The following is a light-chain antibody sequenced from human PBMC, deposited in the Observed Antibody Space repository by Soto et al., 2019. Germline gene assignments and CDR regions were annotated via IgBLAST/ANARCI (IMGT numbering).Light chain of an antibody. CDR3: QSYDSTLCARYV. V-gene: IGLV1-40*01. CDR1: SSNIGANYD. Sequence: SVLTQPPSVSGAPGQRVTISCTGSSSNIGANYDVHWYQQRPGTAPKLLIFGNSNRPSGVPDRFSGSKSGTSASLAITGLQAEDEGDYCCQSYDSTLCARYVFGTGTK. CDR2: GNS. J-gene: IGLJ1*01.